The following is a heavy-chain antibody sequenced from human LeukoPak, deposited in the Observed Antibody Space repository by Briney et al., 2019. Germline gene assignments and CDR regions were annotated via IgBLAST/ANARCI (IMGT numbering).Heavy chain of an antibody. CDR3: ARGYDILTGYFDY. CDR1: GGSISSGSYY. D-gene: IGHD3-9*01. CDR2: IYTSGST. V-gene: IGHV4-61*02. Sequence: SETLSLTCTVSGGSISSGSYYWSWIRQPAGKGLEWIGRIYTSGSTNYNPSLKSRVAISVDTSKNQFSLRLTSVTAADTAVYYCARGYDILTGYFDYWGQGTLVTVSS. J-gene: IGHJ4*02.